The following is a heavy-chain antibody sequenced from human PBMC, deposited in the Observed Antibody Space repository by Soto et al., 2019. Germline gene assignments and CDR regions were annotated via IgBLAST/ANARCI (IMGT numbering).Heavy chain of an antibody. V-gene: IGHV1-46*03. CDR1: GYTSTSYY. CDR2: INPSGGST. Sequence: ASVKVSCKASGYTSTSYYMHWVRQAPGQGLEWMGIINPSGGSTSYAQKFQGRVTMTRDTSTSTVYMELSSLRSEDTAVYYCARERSDDCSSTSCYFPPTKTNWFDPWGQGTQVTVSS. J-gene: IGHJ5*02. D-gene: IGHD2-2*01. CDR3: ARERSDDCSSTSCYFPPTKTNWFDP.